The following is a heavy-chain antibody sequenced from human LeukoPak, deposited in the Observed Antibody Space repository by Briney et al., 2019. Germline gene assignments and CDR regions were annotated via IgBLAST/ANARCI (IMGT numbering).Heavy chain of an antibody. V-gene: IGHV3-7*01. CDR2: IKQDGSEK. Sequence: GGSLRLSCEPSGFTFSSYWMSWVRQAPGKGLEWVANIKQDGSEKYYVDSVKGRFTISRDNAKNSLYLQMNSLRAEDTAVYYCVAGSGWRFDYWGQGTLVTVSS. CDR3: VAGSGWRFDY. CDR1: GFTFSSYW. D-gene: IGHD6-19*01. J-gene: IGHJ4*02.